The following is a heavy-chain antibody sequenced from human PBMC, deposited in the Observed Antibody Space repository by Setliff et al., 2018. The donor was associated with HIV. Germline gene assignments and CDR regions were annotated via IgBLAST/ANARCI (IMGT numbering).Heavy chain of an antibody. J-gene: IGHJ5*01. V-gene: IGHV1-8*01. D-gene: IGHD3-3*01. CDR2: MSPNSGNT. CDR1: GYMFISYG. Sequence: ASVKVSCKASGYMFISYGISWVRQAPGQGLEWMGWMSPNSGNTAYAQRFQGRITMTRDSSTSTVYMELTTLRSDDTAVYYCARGSYYDFWSGFFHRGTGRRNWFDSWGQGTLVTVSS. CDR3: ARGSYYDFWSGFFHRGTGRRNWFDS.